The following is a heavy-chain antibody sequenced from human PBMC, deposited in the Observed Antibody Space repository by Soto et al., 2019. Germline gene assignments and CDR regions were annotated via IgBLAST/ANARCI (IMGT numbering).Heavy chain of an antibody. J-gene: IGHJ4*02. CDR2: IYYSGST. D-gene: IGHD5-18*01. CDR1: GGSLSSGGYF. V-gene: IGHV4-31*03. CDR3: AREADTTRAVDY. Sequence: QVLLQESGPGLVKPSQTLSLTCTVPGGSLSSGGYFWTWIRQHPGKGLEWIGYIYYSGSTSYNPSLKSRVTISQDTSKNQFSLRLTSVTTADTAVYYCAREADTTRAVDYWDQGTRVTV.